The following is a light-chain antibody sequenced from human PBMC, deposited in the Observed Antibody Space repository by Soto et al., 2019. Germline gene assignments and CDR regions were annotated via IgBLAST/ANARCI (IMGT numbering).Light chain of an antibody. J-gene: IGKJ1*01. CDR3: QQYGSSPTWT. CDR2: GAS. Sequence: EFELTHSPSTLSLSPLETATLSCRAIQSVDKFLAWYQQRPGQAPRLLIYGASTRATGIPDRFSGSGSGTDFTLTISRLEPEDSAVYYCQQYGSSPTWTFGQGTKVDIK. V-gene: IGKV3-20*01. CDR1: QSVDKF.